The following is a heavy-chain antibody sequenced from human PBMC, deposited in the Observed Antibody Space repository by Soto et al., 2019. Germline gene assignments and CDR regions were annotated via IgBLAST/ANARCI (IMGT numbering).Heavy chain of an antibody. CDR3: ATIKGGHDYDSIGFHSVDY. J-gene: IGHJ4*02. D-gene: IGHD3-22*01. Sequence: SVEGRFTISRDNAKNSLLLQMNNLRDEDTAFYYCATIKGGHDYDSIGFHSVDYWGQGTLVTVSS. V-gene: IGHV3-48*02.